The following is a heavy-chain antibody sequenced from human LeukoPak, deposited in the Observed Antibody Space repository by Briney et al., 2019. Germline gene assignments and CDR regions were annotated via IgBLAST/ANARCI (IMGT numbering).Heavy chain of an antibody. CDR2: INPDSGGT. J-gene: IGHJ2*01. D-gene: IGHD7-27*01. V-gene: IGHV1-2*02. CDR3: AIQPWGSGNNWYFDL. Sequence: ASVKVSCKASRYTFTGYDMHWVRQAPGQGLEWMGWINPDSGGTDYAQKFQGRVTMTRDTSISTTYVELSSLTSDDTAVYYCAIQPWGSGNNWYFDLWGRGTLVTVSS. CDR1: RYTFTGYD.